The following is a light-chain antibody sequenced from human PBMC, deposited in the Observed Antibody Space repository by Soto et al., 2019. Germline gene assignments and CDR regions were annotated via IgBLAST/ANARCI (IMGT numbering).Light chain of an antibody. CDR1: QSVSSSY. CDR2: GAS. J-gene: IGKJ2*01. Sequence: EIVLTQSPGTLSLSPGDRATLACRASQSVSSSYFACDQKKPGQAPSLLIYGASSRATGIPDRFSGSGSGTDFNLTISRLGPEDCAVYYCQQYGSSRPVHTFGQGTKLEIK. V-gene: IGKV3-20*01. CDR3: QQYGSSRPVHT.